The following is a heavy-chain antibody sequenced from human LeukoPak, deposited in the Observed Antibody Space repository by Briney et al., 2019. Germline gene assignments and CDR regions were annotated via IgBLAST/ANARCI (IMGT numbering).Heavy chain of an antibody. CDR3: ARLIVEGATIIGWFDP. D-gene: IGHD1-26*01. J-gene: IGHJ5*02. Sequence: PSETLSLTCTVSGGSISSYYWGWIRQPPGKGLEWIGYIYYSGSTNYNPSLKSRVTISVDTSKNQFSLKLSSVTAADTAVYYCARLIVEGATIIGWFDPWGQGTLVTVSS. V-gene: IGHV4-59*13. CDR1: GGSISSYY. CDR2: IYYSGST.